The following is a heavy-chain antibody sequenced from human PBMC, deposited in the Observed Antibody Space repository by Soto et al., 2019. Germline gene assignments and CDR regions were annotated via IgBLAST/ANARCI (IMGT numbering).Heavy chain of an antibody. Sequence: SETLSLTCTVSGGSISSYYWSWIRQPPGKGLEWIGYIYYSGSTNYSPSLKSRVTISVDTSKNQFSLKLSSVTAADTAVYYCARGVNGTGGGSCYSCHYYYGMDVWGQGTTVTVS. V-gene: IGHV4-59*12. D-gene: IGHD2-15*01. CDR1: GGSISSYY. J-gene: IGHJ6*02. CDR2: IYYSGST. CDR3: ARGVNGTGGGSCYSCHYYYGMDV.